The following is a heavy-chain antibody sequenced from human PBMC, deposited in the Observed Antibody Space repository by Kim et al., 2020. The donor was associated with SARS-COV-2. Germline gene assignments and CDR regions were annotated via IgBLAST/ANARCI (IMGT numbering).Heavy chain of an antibody. D-gene: IGHD2-2*01. CDR1: GFTFSSYA. CDR2: ISYDGSNK. V-gene: IGHV3-30-3*01. CDR3: AGLQEYQLLSPTPVDY. Sequence: GGSLRLSCAASGFTFSSYAMHWVRQAPGKGLEWVAVISYDGSNKYYADSVKGRFTISRDNSKNTLYLQMNSLRAEDTAVYYCAGLQEYQLLSPTPVDYWGQGTLVTVSS. J-gene: IGHJ4*02.